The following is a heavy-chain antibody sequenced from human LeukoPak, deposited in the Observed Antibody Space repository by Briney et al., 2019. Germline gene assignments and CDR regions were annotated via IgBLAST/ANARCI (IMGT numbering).Heavy chain of an antibody. CDR3: ARAITGTIYYYYYMDV. CDR2: INPNSGGT. V-gene: IGHV1-2*06. Sequence: ASVKVSCKASGYTFTGYYMHWVRQAPGQGLEWMGRINPNSGGTNYAQKFQGRVTMTRDTSISTAYMELSRLRSDDTAVYYCARAITGTIYYYYYMDVWGKGTTVTVSS. J-gene: IGHJ6*03. D-gene: IGHD1-7*01. CDR1: GYTFTGYY.